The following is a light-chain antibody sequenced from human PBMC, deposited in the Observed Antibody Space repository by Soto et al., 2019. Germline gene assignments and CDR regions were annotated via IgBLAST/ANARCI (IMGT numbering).Light chain of an antibody. CDR3: NSYTTSSTLV. V-gene: IGLV2-14*03. CDR1: SSDVGSYKY. Sequence: QSALTQPASVSGSPGQSITICCTGTSSDVGSYKYVSWYQQHPGKAPKLMIYDVSNRPSGVSNRFSGSKSGNTASLTISGLRAEDEADYYCNSYTTSSTLVFGTGTKVTVL. CDR2: DVS. J-gene: IGLJ1*01.